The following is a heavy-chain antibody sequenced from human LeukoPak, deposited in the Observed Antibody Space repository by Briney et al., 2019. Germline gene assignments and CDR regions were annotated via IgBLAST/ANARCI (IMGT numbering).Heavy chain of an antibody. CDR2: INPNSGGT. CDR3: ARSADHDFWSGYSPLELDYGMDV. D-gene: IGHD3-3*01. V-gene: IGHV1-2*06. CDR1: GYIFTGYF. Sequence: ALVKVSCKASGYIFTGYFIHWVRQAPGQGPEWMGRINPNSGGTNYAQDFQGRVTMTRDTSISTAYMELSRLRSDDTAVYYCARSADHDFWSGYSPLELDYGMDVWGQGTTVTVSS. J-gene: IGHJ6*02.